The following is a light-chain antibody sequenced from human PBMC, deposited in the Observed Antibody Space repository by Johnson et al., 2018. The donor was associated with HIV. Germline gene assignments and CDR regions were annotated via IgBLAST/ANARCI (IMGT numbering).Light chain of an antibody. CDR1: SSNIGNNY. CDR3: GTWDSSLSAGRGV. J-gene: IGLJ1*01. V-gene: IGLV1-51*01. Sequence: SVLTQPPSVSAAPGQKVTISCSGSSSNIGNNYVSWYQQLPGTAPKLLIYDNNKRPSGIPDRFSGSKSGPSATLGITGLQTGAEADYYCGTWDSSLSAGRGVFGTGTKVTVL. CDR2: DNN.